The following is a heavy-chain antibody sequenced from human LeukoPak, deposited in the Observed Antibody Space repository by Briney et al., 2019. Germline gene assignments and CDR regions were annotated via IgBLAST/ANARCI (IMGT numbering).Heavy chain of an antibody. CDR2: ISAYNGNT. D-gene: IGHD3-9*01. CDR3: ARDDYDILTGRTLGAFDI. J-gene: IGHJ3*02. Sequence: ASLKLSCKASGYTFTTYGISWVRPAPGQGLDWMGRISAYNGNTNYVQTFQGRVTMTTDTSTSTAYMELRSLRSDDTAVYYCARDDYDILTGRTLGAFDIWGQGTMVTVSS. CDR1: GYTFTTYG. V-gene: IGHV1-18*04.